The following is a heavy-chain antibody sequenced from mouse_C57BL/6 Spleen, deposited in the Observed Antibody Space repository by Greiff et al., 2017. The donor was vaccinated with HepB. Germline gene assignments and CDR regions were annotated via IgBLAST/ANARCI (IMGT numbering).Heavy chain of an antibody. D-gene: IGHD2-4*01. Sequence: EVQGVESGGGLVQPKGSLKLSCAASGFSFNTYAMNWVRQAPGKGLEWVARIRSKSNNYATYYADSVKDRFTISRDDSESMLYLQMNNLKTEDTAIYYCVRHLYDYDGFAYWGQGTLVTVSA. CDR1: GFSFNTYA. V-gene: IGHV10-1*01. CDR2: IRSKSNNYAT. J-gene: IGHJ3*01. CDR3: VRHLYDYDGFAY.